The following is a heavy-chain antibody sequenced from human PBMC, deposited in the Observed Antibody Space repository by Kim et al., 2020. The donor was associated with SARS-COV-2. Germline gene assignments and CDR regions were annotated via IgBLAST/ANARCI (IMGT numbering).Heavy chain of an antibody. CDR1: GYSFTSYW. Sequence: GESLKISCKGSGYSFTSYWIGWVRQMPGKGLEWMGIIYPGDSDTRYSPSFQGQVTISADKSISTAYLQWSSLKASDTAMYYCARHRLPRYDILTGYYNPYYYSGMDVWGQGTTVTVSS. CDR2: IYPGDSDT. CDR3: ARHRLPRYDILTGYYNPYYYSGMDV. V-gene: IGHV5-51*01. J-gene: IGHJ6*02. D-gene: IGHD3-9*01.